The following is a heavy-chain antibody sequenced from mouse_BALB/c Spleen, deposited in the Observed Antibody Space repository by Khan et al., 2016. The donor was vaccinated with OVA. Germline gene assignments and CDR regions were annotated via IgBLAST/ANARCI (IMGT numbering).Heavy chain of an antibody. Sequence: QVQLKASGAELVKPGASVKLSCKTSGYTFTNYWIQWVKQRPGQGLGWIGQIFPGTGTTYSNENFKAKATLTVDTSSSTAYMHLSSLTSEDSAVYFCARGYFGNYEFAYWGQGALVTVSA. J-gene: IGHJ3*01. CDR1: GYTFTNYW. D-gene: IGHD2-1*01. CDR2: IFPGTGTT. CDR3: ARGYFGNYEFAY. V-gene: IGHV1S132*01.